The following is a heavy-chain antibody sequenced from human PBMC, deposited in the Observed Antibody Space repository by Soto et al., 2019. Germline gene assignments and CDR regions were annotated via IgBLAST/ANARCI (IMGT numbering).Heavy chain of an antibody. Sequence: GSVNVSCKASGYTFTGYYMHWVRQAPGQGLEWMGWINPNSGGTNYAQKLQGRVTMTRDTSISTAYMELSRLRSDDTAVYYRARETDSPASRIDYYGMEVLGEGTTVNVS. CDR2: INPNSGGT. CDR1: GYTFTGYY. V-gene: IGHV1-2*02. J-gene: IGHJ6*02. D-gene: IGHD2-15*01. CDR3: ARETDSPASRIDYYGMEV.